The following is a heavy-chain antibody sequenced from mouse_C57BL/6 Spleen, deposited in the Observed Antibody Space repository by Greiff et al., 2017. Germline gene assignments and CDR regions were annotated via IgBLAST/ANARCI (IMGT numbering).Heavy chain of an antibody. CDR1: GFTFSSYA. D-gene: IGHD2-3*01. CDR2: ISSGGDYI. J-gene: IGHJ2*01. Sequence: EVMLVESGEGLVKPGGSLKLSCAASGFTFSSYAMSWVRQTPEKRLEWVAYISSGGDYIYYADTVKGRFTISRDNARNTLYLQMSSLKSEDTAMYYCTRFGGYYDFDYWGQGTTLTVSS. V-gene: IGHV5-9-1*02. CDR3: TRFGGYYDFDY.